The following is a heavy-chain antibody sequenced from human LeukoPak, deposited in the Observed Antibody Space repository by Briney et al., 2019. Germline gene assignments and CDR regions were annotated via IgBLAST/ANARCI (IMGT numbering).Heavy chain of an antibody. CDR3: AKGPFYYDSSGYPVNSY. CDR1: GFTFSSYD. CDR2: IGTAGDT. D-gene: IGHD3-22*01. J-gene: IGHJ4*02. V-gene: IGHV3-13*01. Sequence: GGSLRLSCAASGFTFSSYDMHWVRQVTGKGLEWVSGIGTAGDTYHLDSVKGRFTISRDNSKNTLYLQMNSLRAEDTAVYYCAKGPFYYDSSGYPVNSYWGQGTLVTVSS.